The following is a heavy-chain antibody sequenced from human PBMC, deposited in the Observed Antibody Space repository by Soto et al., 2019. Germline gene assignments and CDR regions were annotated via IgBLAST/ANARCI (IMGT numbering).Heavy chain of an antibody. CDR3: ARDPDCSGGSCYSSYFDY. CDR2: ISAYNGNT. J-gene: IGHJ4*02. D-gene: IGHD2-15*01. V-gene: IGHV1-18*01. CDR1: GYTFTSYG. Sequence: QVPLVQSGTEVKKPGASVKVSCKASGYTFTSYGISWVRQAPGQGLEWMGWISAYNGNTNYAQKLQGRVTMTRDTSTSTAYMELRSLRSDDTAVYYCARDPDCSGGSCYSSYFDYWGQGTLVTVSS.